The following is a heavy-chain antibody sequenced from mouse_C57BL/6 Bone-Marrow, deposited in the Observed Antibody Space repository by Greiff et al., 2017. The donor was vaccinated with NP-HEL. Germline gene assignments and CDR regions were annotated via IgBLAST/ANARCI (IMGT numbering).Heavy chain of an antibody. CDR2: INPNNGGT. J-gene: IGHJ4*01. D-gene: IGHD2-3*01. Sequence: EVQLQQSGPELVKPGASVKISCKASGYTFTDYYMNWVKQSHGKSLEWIGDINPNNGGTSYNQKFKGKATLTVDKSSSTAYMELRSLTSEDSAVYYCARGPYDGDYERAMDYWGQGTSVTVSS. V-gene: IGHV1-26*01. CDR1: GYTFTDYY. CDR3: ARGPYDGDYERAMDY.